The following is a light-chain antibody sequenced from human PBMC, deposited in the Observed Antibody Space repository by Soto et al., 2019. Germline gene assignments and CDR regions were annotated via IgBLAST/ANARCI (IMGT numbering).Light chain of an antibody. V-gene: IGKV3-20*01. J-gene: IGKJ1*01. CDR3: QQYGGSPRT. CDR1: QSVSISY. CDR2: GAS. Sequence: EIVLTQSPGTLSLSPGEKATLSCRASQSVSISYLAWYQQKPGQAPRLLIYGASRRTIGIPDRFSGSWSGTDFTLTISGLEPEDFAVYYCQQYGGSPRTFGQGTKVEIK.